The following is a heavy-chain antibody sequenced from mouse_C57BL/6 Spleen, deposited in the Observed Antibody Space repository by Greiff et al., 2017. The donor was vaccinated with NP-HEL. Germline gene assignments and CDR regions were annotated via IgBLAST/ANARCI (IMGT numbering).Heavy chain of an antibody. J-gene: IGHJ2*01. Sequence: VQLKESGGGLVKPGGSLKLSCAASGFTFSSYAMSWVRQTPEKRLEWVATISDGGSYTYYPDNVKGRFTISRDNAKNNLYLQMSHLKSEDTAMYYCARVITTVYFDYWGQGTTLTVSS. CDR3: ARVITTVYFDY. D-gene: IGHD1-1*01. CDR2: ISDGGSYT. V-gene: IGHV5-4*01. CDR1: GFTFSSYA.